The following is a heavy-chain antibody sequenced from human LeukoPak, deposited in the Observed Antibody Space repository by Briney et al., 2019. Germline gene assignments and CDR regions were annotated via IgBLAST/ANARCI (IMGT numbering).Heavy chain of an antibody. V-gene: IGHV3-23*01. CDR3: AKDISITVAGTSDY. CDR1: GFTFSSYA. Sequence: LPGGSLRLSCAASGFTFSSYAMSWVRQAAGKGLEWVSAISGSGGSTYYADSVKGRFTISRDNSKNTLYLQMNSLRAEDTAVYYCAKDISITVAGTSDYWGQGTLVTVSS. D-gene: IGHD6-13*01. J-gene: IGHJ4*02. CDR2: ISGSGGST.